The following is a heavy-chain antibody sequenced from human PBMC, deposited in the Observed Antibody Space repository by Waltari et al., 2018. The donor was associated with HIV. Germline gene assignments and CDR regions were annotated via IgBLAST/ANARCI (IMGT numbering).Heavy chain of an antibody. CDR1: GFTVSSTY. Sequence: EVQLVESGGGLVQPGGSLRLSGAASGFTVSSTYRSWVGKARGKGLGVVSVSYSGSSTSYAASVKCRFTIARDNSKNTLYLQMNSLRAEDTAVYYCARETPSSSSFYYGMDVWGQVTTVTVSS. J-gene: IGHJ6*02. CDR2: SYSGSST. CDR3: ARETPSSSSFYYGMDV. V-gene: IGHV3-66*02. D-gene: IGHD6-6*01.